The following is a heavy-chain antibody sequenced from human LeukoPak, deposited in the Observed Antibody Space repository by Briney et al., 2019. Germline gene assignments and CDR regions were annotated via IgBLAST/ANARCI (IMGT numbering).Heavy chain of an antibody. CDR3: ARRGSNYGDSMDY. D-gene: IGHD4-17*01. Sequence: PGGSLRLSCAASGFTFSSYDMHWVRHAPGKGLECVSAISSKGGSTYYANSVKGRFTISRDNSKNTLYLQMGSLRGEDMAVYYCARRGSNYGDSMDYWGQGTLVTVSS. V-gene: IGHV3-64*01. CDR1: GFTFSSYD. CDR2: ISSKGGST. J-gene: IGHJ4*02.